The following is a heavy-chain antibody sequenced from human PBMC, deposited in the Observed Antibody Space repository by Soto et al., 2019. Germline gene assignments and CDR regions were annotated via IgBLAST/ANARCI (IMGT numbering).Heavy chain of an antibody. V-gene: IGHV4-4*02. Sequence: QVQLQESGPGLVKPSGTLSLTCAVSGGSISSSNWWSWVRQPPGKGLEWIGEIYHSGSTNYNPSLKSRVTISVYKSKNQFSLNLSSVTAADTAVYYCAKEPDYDILTGADAFDIWGQGTMVTVSS. CDR1: GGSISSSNW. D-gene: IGHD3-9*01. CDR3: AKEPDYDILTGADAFDI. CDR2: IYHSGST. J-gene: IGHJ3*02.